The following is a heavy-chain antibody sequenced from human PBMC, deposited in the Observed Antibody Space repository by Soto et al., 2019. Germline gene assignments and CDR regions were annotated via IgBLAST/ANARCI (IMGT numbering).Heavy chain of an antibody. CDR2: IDWDDDK. Sequence: SVPTLVNPTQTLTLTCTFSGFSLTTSGVRVSWLRQSPGKALEWLARIDWDDDKVYSTSLKTRLTISKDSSKNQVVLTMTNVETMDTAKYHCARTTILGRGPSLDFWGQGNMVTVSS. V-gene: IGHV2-70*04. J-gene: IGHJ4*02. CDR3: ARTTILGRGPSLDF. D-gene: IGHD3-9*01. CDR1: GFSLTTSGVR.